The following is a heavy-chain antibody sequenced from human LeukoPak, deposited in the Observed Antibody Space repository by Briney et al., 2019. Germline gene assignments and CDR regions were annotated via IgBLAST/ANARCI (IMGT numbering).Heavy chain of an antibody. J-gene: IGHJ4*02. V-gene: IGHV3-23*01. D-gene: IGHD6-13*01. CDR2: IGSGGTT. CDR3: AKDGGSGNRQQLGY. CDR1: GFTFSSYT. Sequence: GGSLRLSCAASGFTFSSYTMSWVRQAPGKGLEWVSSIGSGGTTYYADSVKGRFTISRDNSKNTLCLQMTSLRAEDTAVYYCAKDGGSGNRQQLGYWGQGSLVIVSS.